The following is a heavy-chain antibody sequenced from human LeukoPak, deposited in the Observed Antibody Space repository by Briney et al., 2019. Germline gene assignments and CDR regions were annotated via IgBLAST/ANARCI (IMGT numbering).Heavy chain of an antibody. CDR3: ARLFRSGYYYFDY. CDR1: GGSVSSSSYY. Sequence: PSETLSLTCTVSGGSVSSSSYYWGWIRQPPGKGLEWIGSIYYSGSTYYNPSLKSRVTISVDTSKNHFSLKLSSVTAADTAVHYCARLFRSGYYYFDYWGQGTLVTVSS. V-gene: IGHV4-39*02. CDR2: IYYSGST. J-gene: IGHJ4*02. D-gene: IGHD3-22*01.